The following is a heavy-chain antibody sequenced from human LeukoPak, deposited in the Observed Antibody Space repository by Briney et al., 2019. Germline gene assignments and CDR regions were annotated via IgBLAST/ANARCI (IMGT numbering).Heavy chain of an antibody. CDR3: ARLGSYSSSLFYYYYMDV. J-gene: IGHJ6*03. V-gene: IGHV4-4*09. CDR2: IYTSGST. CDR1: GSSISSYY. Sequence: PSETLSLTRTVSGSSISSYYWSWIRQPPGKGLEWIGYIYTSGSTNYNPSLKSRVTISVDTSKNQFSLKLSSVTAADTAVYYCARLGSYSSSLFYYYYMDVWGKGTTVTVSS. D-gene: IGHD6-6*01.